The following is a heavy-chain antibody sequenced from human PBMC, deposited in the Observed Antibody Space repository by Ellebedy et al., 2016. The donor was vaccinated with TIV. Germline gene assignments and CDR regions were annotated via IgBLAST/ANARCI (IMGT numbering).Heavy chain of an antibody. V-gene: IGHV3-23*01. CDR1: GFTFNNYA. CDR2: ISGSGGST. J-gene: IGHJ4*02. Sequence: PGGSLRLSCAASGFTFNNYAMSWVRQAPGKGLEWVSVISGSGGSTYYADSGKGRFIISRDNSKNTLYLQMNSLRADDTAVYYCAKGRGGGSDTSAPRYYFDYWGLGTLVTVSS. CDR3: AKGRGGGSDTSAPRYYFDY. D-gene: IGHD3-22*01.